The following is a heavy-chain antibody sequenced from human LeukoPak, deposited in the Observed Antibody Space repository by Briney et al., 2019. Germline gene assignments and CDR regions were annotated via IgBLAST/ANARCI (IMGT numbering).Heavy chain of an antibody. CDR2: VSGSGDST. V-gene: IGHV3-23*01. Sequence: GGSLRLSCAASGLTFTSHAMNWVRQAPGKGLEWVSVVSGSGDSTNYADSVKGRFTVSRDNSKNMLYLQMNILRAEDTAVYYWAKWETYYDFWSGYTSLKWFDPWGQGTLVTVSS. CDR1: GLTFTSHA. J-gene: IGHJ5*02. CDR3: AKWETYYDFWSGYTSLKWFDP. D-gene: IGHD3-3*01.